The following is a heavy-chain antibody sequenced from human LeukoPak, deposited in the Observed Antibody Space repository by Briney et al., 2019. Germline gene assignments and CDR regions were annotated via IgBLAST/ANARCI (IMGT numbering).Heavy chain of an antibody. CDR3: AKDGGQGADY. Sequence: PSETLSLTCTVSGYSISSGYYWGWIRQPPGKGLEWVSGISGSDGSTYYADSVKGRFTISRDNSKNTLYLQMNSLRAEDMAVYYCAKDGGQGADYWGQGTLVSVSS. V-gene: IGHV3-23*01. CDR1: GYSISSGYY. D-gene: IGHD3-16*01. J-gene: IGHJ4*02. CDR2: ISGSDGST.